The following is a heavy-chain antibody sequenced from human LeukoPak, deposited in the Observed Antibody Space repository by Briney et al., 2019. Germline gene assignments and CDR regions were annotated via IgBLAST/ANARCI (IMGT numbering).Heavy chain of an antibody. CDR2: IKQDGSEK. CDR3: ARDMSSGWYDY. D-gene: IGHD6-19*01. CDR1: GFTFSSHW. Sequence: GGSLRLSCAASGFTFSSHWMSWVRQAPGKGLEWVANIKQDGSEKYYVDSVKGRFTISRDNAKNSLYLQMNSLRAEDTAVYYCARDMSSGWYDYWGQGTLVTVSS. J-gene: IGHJ4*02. V-gene: IGHV3-7*03.